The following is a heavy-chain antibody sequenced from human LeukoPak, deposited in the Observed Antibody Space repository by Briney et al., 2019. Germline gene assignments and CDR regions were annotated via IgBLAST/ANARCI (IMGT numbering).Heavy chain of an antibody. Sequence: ASVKVSCKASGYTFTSYYMHWVRQAPGQGLEWMGIINPSGGSTSYAQKFQGRVTMTRDTSTSTAYMELRSLRSDDTAVYYCAREIDLRWADYWGQGTLVTVSS. CDR1: GYTFTSYY. CDR3: AREIDLRWADY. J-gene: IGHJ4*02. D-gene: IGHD4-23*01. V-gene: IGHV1-46*01. CDR2: INPSGGST.